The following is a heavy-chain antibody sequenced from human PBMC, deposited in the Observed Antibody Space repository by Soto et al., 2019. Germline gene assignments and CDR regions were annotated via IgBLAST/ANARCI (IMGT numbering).Heavy chain of an antibody. CDR1: GGTFSNNV. Sequence: QVQLVQSGAEVKKPGSSVKVSCKAPGGTFSNNVISWVRQAPGQGLAWMGGIIPLFVSANYAPKFQDRVTISADEFAYTVSMERPSLRSEDTAMYYCAIHSDSSGYYFGFWCQGTLVSVSS. CDR3: AIHSDSSGYYFGF. D-gene: IGHD3-22*01. J-gene: IGHJ4*02. CDR2: IIPLFVSA. V-gene: IGHV1-69*01.